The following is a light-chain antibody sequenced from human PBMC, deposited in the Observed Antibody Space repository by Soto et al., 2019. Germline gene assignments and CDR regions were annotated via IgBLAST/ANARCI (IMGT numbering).Light chain of an antibody. V-gene: IGKV1-5*03. Sequence: DIQMTQSPSTLSASVGDRVTITCRASQSITTWLAWYQQKPGKAPKLLIYKATNLQSGVPSRFSGSGPGTEFSLTISSLQPEDFAIYYCQQYNDYQYTFGQGTKLEIK. CDR2: KAT. J-gene: IGKJ2*01. CDR3: QQYNDYQYT. CDR1: QSITTW.